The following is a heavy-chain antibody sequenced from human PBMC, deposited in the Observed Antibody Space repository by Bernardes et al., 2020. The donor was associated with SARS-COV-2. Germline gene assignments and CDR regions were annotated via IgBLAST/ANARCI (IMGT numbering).Heavy chain of an antibody. CDR2: INHSGST. CDR3: ARGWGLGYCSGGSCYSGRYYGMDV. J-gene: IGHJ6*02. Sequence: SETLSLTCAVYGGSFSGYYWSWIRQPPGTGLEWIGEINHSGSTNYNPSLKSRVTISVDTSKNQFSLKLSSVTAADTAVYYCARGWGLGYCSGGSCYSGRYYGMDVWGQGTTVTVSS. D-gene: IGHD2-15*01. CDR1: GGSFSGYY. V-gene: IGHV4-34*01.